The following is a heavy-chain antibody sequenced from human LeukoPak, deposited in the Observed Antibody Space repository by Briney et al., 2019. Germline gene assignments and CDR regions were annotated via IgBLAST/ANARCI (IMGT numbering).Heavy chain of an antibody. CDR2: ISAYNGNT. Sequence: GASVKASCKASGYTFTSYGISWVRQAPGQGLEWMGWISAYNGNTNYAQKLQGRVTMTTDTSTSTAYMELRSLRSDDTAVYYCARDSSSSGAGPFDYWGQGTLVTVSS. V-gene: IGHV1-18*01. CDR1: GYTFTSYG. D-gene: IGHD6-19*01. J-gene: IGHJ4*02. CDR3: ARDSSSSGAGPFDY.